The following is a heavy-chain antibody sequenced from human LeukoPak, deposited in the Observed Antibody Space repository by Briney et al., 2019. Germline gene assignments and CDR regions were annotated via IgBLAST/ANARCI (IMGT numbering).Heavy chain of an antibody. J-gene: IGHJ6*02. V-gene: IGHV4-59*01. CDR3: ARAGGVDTAPVDV. CDR2: IYYSGST. D-gene: IGHD5-18*01. Sequence: PSETLSLTCTVSGGSISSYYWSWIRQPPGKGLEWIGYIYYSGSTNYNPSLKSRVTISVHTSKNQFSLKLSSVTAADTAVYYCARAGGVDTAPVDVWGQGTTVTVSS. CDR1: GGSISSYY.